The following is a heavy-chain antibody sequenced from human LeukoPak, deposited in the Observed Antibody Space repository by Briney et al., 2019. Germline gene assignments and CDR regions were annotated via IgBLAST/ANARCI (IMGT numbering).Heavy chain of an antibody. Sequence: SETLSLTCTVSGYSISSGYYWGWIRQPPGKGLEWIGSIYHSGSTYYNPSLKSRVTISVDTSKNQFSLKLSSVTAADTAVYYCARDNSEKNLKTQLRYFDWLEDYWGQGTLVTVSS. D-gene: IGHD3-9*01. CDR2: IYHSGST. CDR1: GYSISSGYY. CDR3: ARDNSEKNLKTQLRYFDWLEDY. J-gene: IGHJ4*02. V-gene: IGHV4-38-2*02.